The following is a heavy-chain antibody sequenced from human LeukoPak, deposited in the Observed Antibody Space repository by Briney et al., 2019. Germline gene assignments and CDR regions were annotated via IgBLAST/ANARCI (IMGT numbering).Heavy chain of an antibody. V-gene: IGHV5-51*01. CDR1: GYSFANYW. CDR3: ARRKSFRSYYEKGDYYYYYGMDV. D-gene: IGHD3-16*01. CDR2: IYPGDSDT. J-gene: IGHJ6*02. Sequence: GESLKISCKGSGYSFANYWIGWVRQMPGKGLEWMGIIYPGDSDTRYSPSFQGQVTISADKSISTAYLQWSSLKASDTAMYFCARRKSFRSYYEKGDYYYYYGMDVWGQGTTVTVSS.